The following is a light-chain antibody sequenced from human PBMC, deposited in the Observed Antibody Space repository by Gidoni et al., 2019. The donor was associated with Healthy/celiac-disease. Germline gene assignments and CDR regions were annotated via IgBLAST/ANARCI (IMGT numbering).Light chain of an antibody. J-gene: IGKJ5*01. Sequence: EIVLTQTPGTLSWSPGERAPLPCRASQCVSSSYLAWYQQKPGQAPLLLIYGASSRAPGIPARFSGSGSGTDFTLTISSLEPEDFAVYYCQQYGSSPITFGQGTRLEIK. CDR1: QCVSSSY. V-gene: IGKV3-20*01. CDR2: GAS. CDR3: QQYGSSPIT.